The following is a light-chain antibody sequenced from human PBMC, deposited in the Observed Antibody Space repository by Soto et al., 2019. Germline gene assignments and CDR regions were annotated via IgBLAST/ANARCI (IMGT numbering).Light chain of an antibody. J-gene: IGLJ1*01. CDR2: GNS. CDR3: SSYTSISTYV. Sequence: SALTQRPAVSGAPGQRVTISCTGSSSNIGAGYDVHWYQQLPGTAPKLLIYGNSNRPSGVPDRFSGSKSGTSASLAISGLQAEDEADYYCSSYTSISTYVFGTGTKVTVL. V-gene: IGLV1-40*01. CDR1: SSNIGAGYD.